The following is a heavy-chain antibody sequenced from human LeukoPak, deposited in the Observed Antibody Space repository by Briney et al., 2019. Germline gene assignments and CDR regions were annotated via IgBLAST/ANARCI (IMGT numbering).Heavy chain of an antibody. CDR3: ARAHADYYYDSSGYEN. D-gene: IGHD3-22*01. CDR1: GFTFSDYY. Sequence: GGSLRLSCAASGFTFSDYYMSWIRQAPGKGLEWVSYISSSGSTIYYADSVKGRFTIPRDNAKNSLYLQMNSLRAEDTAVYYCARAHADYYYDSSGYENWGQGTLVTVSS. J-gene: IGHJ4*02. CDR2: ISSSGSTI. V-gene: IGHV3-11*01.